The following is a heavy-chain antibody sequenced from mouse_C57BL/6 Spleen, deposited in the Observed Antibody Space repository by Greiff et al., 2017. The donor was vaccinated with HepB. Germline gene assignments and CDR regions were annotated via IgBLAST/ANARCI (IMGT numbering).Heavy chain of an antibody. CDR3: ASYYYGSSYLDY. CDR2: INPSTGGT. D-gene: IGHD1-1*01. J-gene: IGHJ2*01. V-gene: IGHV1-42*01. CDR1: GYSFTGYY. Sequence: VQPQQSGPELVKPGASVKISCKASGYSFTGYYMNWVKQSPEKSLEWIGEINPSTGGTTYNQKFKAKATLTVDKSSSTAYMQLKSLTSEDSAVYYCASYYYGSSYLDYWGQGTTLTVSS.